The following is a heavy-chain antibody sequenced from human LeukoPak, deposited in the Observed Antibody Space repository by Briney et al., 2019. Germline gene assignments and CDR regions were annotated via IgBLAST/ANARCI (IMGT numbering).Heavy chain of an antibody. CDR1: GFTFDDYA. CDR2: ISWNSGSI. D-gene: IGHD2-15*01. CDR3: AKDMGVGMSHAFDI. V-gene: IGHV3-9*01. J-gene: IGHJ3*02. Sequence: GGSLRLSCAASGFTFDDYAMHWVRQAPGKGLEWVSGISWNSGSIGCADSVKGRFTISRDNAKNSLYLQMNSLRAEDTALYYCAKDMGVGMSHAFDIWGQGTMVTVSS.